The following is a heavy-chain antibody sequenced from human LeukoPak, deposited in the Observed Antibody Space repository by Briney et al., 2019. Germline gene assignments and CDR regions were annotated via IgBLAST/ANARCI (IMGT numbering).Heavy chain of an antibody. CDR3: ARHLIGNWGHYYYYMDV. CDR1: GDSFSSYY. Sequence: SETLSLTCTFSGDSFSSYYWTWIRQPPGKGLEWIGSIYHSGSTYYNPSLKSRVTISVDTSKNQFSLKLSSVTAADTAVYYCARHLIGNWGHYYYYMDVWGKGTTVTVSS. CDR2: IYHSGST. V-gene: IGHV4-38-2*02. D-gene: IGHD7-27*01. J-gene: IGHJ6*03.